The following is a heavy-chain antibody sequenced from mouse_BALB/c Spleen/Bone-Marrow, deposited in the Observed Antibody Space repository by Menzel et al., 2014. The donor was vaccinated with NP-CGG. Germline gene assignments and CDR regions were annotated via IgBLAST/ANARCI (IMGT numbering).Heavy chain of an antibody. D-gene: IGHD1-1*01. J-gene: IGHJ2*01. CDR2: IRYSGGT. CDR1: GYSITSDYA. Sequence: EVKLVESGPGLVKPSQSLSLTCTVTGYSITSDYAWNWIRQFPGNKLEWMGFIRYSGGTSYNPSLKSRISITRDTSKNQFFLQVNSVTTEDTATYYCARKVVRSYFDYWGQGTTLTVSS. CDR3: ARKVVRSYFDY. V-gene: IGHV3-2*02.